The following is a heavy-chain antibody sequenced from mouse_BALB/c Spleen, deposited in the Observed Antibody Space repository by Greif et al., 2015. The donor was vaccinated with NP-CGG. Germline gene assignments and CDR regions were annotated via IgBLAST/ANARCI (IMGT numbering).Heavy chain of an antibody. V-gene: IGHV1-7*01. J-gene: IGHJ3*01. CDR1: GYTFTSYW. CDR3: ARVGFYGSRSVAY. D-gene: IGHD1-1*01. CDR2: INPSTGYT. Sequence: VQLQQSGAELAKPGASVKMSCKASGYTFTSYWMHWVKQRPGQGLEWIGYINPSTGYTEYNQKFKDKATLTADKSSSTAYMHLSSLTSEDSAVYYCARVGFYGSRSVAYWGQGSLVTVSA.